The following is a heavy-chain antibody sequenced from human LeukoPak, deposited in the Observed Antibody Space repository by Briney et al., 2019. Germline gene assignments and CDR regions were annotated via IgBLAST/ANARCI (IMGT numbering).Heavy chain of an antibody. Sequence: ASVKVSCKASGYTFTDYYMEWVRQAPGQGLEWMGIINPSGGSASYAQKFEGRVTMTRDTSTSTVYMELSSLRAEDTAVYYCARDSKTSSLADPWGQGTLVTVSS. CDR2: INPSGGSA. CDR3: ARDSKTSSLADP. CDR1: GYTFTDYY. V-gene: IGHV1-46*01. D-gene: IGHD2-2*01. J-gene: IGHJ5*02.